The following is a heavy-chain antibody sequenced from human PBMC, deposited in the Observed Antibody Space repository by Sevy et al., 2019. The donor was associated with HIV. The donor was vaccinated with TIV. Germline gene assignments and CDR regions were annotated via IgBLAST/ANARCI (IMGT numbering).Heavy chain of an antibody. V-gene: IGHV3-30*18. CDR3: AKDLNSGYDYFDY. J-gene: IGHJ4*02. Sequence: GGSLRLSCAASGFTLSSYGMHWVRQAPGKGLEWVAVISYDGSNKYYADSVKGRFTISRDNSKNTLYLQMNSLRAEDTAVYYCAKDLNSGYDYFDYWGQGTLVTVSS. D-gene: IGHD5-12*01. CDR2: ISYDGSNK. CDR1: GFTLSSYG.